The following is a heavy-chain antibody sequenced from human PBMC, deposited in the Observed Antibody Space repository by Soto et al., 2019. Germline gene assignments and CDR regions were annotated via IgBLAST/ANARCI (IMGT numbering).Heavy chain of an antibody. V-gene: IGHV2-5*01. Sequence: QITLKESGPTLVKPTQTLTLTCSFSGFSLSTSGVGVGWIRQPPGKALEWLALIYWNDYKRYSPSLKSRLTITKDTSKNQVVLTMTNMDPVDTATYFRVHSSPDNWNYGGFWFDPWGQGTLVTGSS. CDR2: IYWNDYK. CDR1: GFSLSTSGVG. J-gene: IGHJ5*02. D-gene: IGHD1-7*01. CDR3: VHSSPDNWNYGGFWFDP.